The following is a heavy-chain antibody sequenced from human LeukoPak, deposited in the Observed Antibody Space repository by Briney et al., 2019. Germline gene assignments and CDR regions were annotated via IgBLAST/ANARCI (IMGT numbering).Heavy chain of an antibody. D-gene: IGHD4-17*01. Sequence: TPSETLSLTCAVYGGSFSGYYWSWIRQPPGKGLEWIGEINHSGSTNYNPSLKSRVTISVDTSKNQFSLKLSSVTAADTAVYYCARGTDDYGDYLYYWGQGTLVTVSS. V-gene: IGHV4-34*01. J-gene: IGHJ4*02. CDR1: GGSFSGYY. CDR2: INHSGST. CDR3: ARGTDDYGDYLYY.